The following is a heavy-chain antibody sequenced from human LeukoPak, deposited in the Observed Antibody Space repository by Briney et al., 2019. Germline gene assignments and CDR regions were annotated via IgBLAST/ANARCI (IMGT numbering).Heavy chain of an antibody. CDR1: GFTFSSYE. CDR3: ASFGDSYDSSGYDYYYYYMDV. J-gene: IGHJ6*03. D-gene: IGHD3-22*01. V-gene: IGHV3-48*03. Sequence: PGGSLRLSCAASGFTFSSYEMNWVRQAPGKGLEWVSYISSSGSTIYYADSVKGRFTISRDNAKNSLYLQMNSLRAEDTAVYYCASFGDSYDSSGYDYYYYYMDVWGKGTTVTISS. CDR2: ISSSGSTI.